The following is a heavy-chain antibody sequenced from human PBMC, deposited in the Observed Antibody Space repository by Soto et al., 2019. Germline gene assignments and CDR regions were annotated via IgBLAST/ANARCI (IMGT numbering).Heavy chain of an antibody. CDR3: ARASSGCALTTYYFDY. Sequence: QVQLVQSGAEVKKPGSSVKVSCKASGGTFSSYTISWVRQAPGQGLEWMGRIIPILGIANYAQKFQGRVTITADKSPSTAYMELSSLRSEDTAVYYCARASSGCALTTYYFDYWGQGTLVTVSS. J-gene: IGHJ4*02. V-gene: IGHV1-69*02. CDR1: GGTFSSYT. D-gene: IGHD6-19*01. CDR2: IIPILGIA.